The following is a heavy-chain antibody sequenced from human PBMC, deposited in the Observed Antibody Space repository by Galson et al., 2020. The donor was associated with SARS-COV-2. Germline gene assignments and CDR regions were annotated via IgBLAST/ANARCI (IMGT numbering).Heavy chain of an antibody. J-gene: IGHJ3*02. Sequence: ASETLSLTCTISGGSITAYYWSWIRQPPGQGLEWDGYVSDSGIPNYNPTPTSRVTISLDTSKTQFSLTLTSVTAADTAVYYCARRRDVYDSRGPHYAFDIWGHGTMVTVSS. CDR1: GGSITAYY. V-gene: IGHV4-59*08. D-gene: IGHD3-22*01. CDR2: VSDSGIP. CDR3: ARRRDVYDSRGPHYAFDI.